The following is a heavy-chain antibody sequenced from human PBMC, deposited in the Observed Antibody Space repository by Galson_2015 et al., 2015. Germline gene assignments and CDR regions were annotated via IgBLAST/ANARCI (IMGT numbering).Heavy chain of an antibody. J-gene: IGHJ4*02. CDR2: ISSSGSTI. Sequence: SLRLSCAASGFTFSSYEMNWVRQAPGKGLEWVSYISSSGSTIYYADSVKGRFTISRDNAKNSLYLQMNSLRAEDTAVYYCARGLISYDYIWGSYLGYFDYWGQGTLVTVSS. CDR1: GFTFSSYE. CDR3: ARGLISYDYIWGSYLGYFDY. V-gene: IGHV3-48*03. D-gene: IGHD3-16*02.